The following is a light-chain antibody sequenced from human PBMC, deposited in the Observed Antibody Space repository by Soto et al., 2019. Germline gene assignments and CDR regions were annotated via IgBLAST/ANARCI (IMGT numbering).Light chain of an antibody. Sequence: QSALTQPASVSGSPGQSITISCTGTISDFVVYNYVSWYQQHPGKAPKLMIYGVSNRPSGVSNRFSGSKSGNTASLTISGFQADDEADYYCSSHTISSALQVFGTGTKVTVL. J-gene: IGLJ1*01. CDR2: GVS. V-gene: IGLV2-14*01. CDR1: ISDFVVYNY. CDR3: SSHTISSALQV.